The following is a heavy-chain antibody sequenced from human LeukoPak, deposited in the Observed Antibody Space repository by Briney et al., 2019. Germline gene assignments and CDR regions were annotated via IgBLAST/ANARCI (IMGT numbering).Heavy chain of an antibody. CDR2: ISSSSSYI. CDR3: ARWAITMVRDPPRSYGMDV. CDR1: GLTFSSYS. D-gene: IGHD3-10*01. V-gene: IGHV3-21*01. Sequence: GGSLRLSCAASGLTFSSYSMNWVRQAPGKGLEWVSSISSSSSYIYYADSVKGRFTISRDNAKNSLYLQMNSLRAEDTAVYYCARWAITMVRDPPRSYGMDVWGKGTTVTVSS. J-gene: IGHJ6*04.